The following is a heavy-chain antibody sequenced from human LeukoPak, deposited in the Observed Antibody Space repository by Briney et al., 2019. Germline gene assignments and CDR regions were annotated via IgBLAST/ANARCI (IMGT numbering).Heavy chain of an antibody. Sequence: ASVKVSCKASGYTFTSYYMHWVRQAPGQGLEWMGIINPSGGSTSYAQKFQGRVTMTRDTSTSTVYMELSSPRSEDTAVYHCASETSRGMDVWGKGTTVTVSS. V-gene: IGHV1-46*01. CDR1: GYTFTSYY. D-gene: IGHD1-7*01. CDR2: INPSGGST. CDR3: ASETSRGMDV. J-gene: IGHJ6*04.